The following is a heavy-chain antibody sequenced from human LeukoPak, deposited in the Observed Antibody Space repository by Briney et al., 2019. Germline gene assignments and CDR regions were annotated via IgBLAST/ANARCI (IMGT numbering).Heavy chain of an antibody. CDR2: IDTVGNT. J-gene: IGHJ6*02. D-gene: IGHD7-27*01. CDR1: GFTFSSYD. CDR3: IRIRTGEHQYGMDV. V-gene: IGHV3-13*01. Sequence: PGGSLRLSCTASGFTFSSYDMHWGRQATGKGLEWVSAIDTVGNTYYADSVKGRFTISRENAWNSLFLQMNSLRDGDTAVYYCIRIRTGEHQYGMDVWGQGTTVTVSS.